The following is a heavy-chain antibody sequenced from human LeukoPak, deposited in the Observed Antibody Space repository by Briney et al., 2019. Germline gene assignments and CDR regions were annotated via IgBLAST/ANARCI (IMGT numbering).Heavy chain of an antibody. CDR3: ARGIVGYCSSTSCYGQGFDP. CDR1: GYTFTSYA. V-gene: IGHV1-69*13. CDR2: IIPIFGTA. J-gene: IGHJ5*02. D-gene: IGHD2-2*01. Sequence: GASVKVSCKASGYTFTSYAISWVRQAPGQGLEWMGGIIPIFGTANYAQKFQGRVTITADESTSTAYMELSSLRSEDTAVYYCARGIVGYCSSTSCYGQGFDPWGQGALVTVSS.